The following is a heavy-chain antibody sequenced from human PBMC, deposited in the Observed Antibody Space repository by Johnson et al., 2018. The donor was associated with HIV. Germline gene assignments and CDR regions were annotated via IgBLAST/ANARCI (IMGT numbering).Heavy chain of an antibody. J-gene: IGHJ3*02. CDR1: GFTVSSNY. CDR3: ILNRITMIRGGSDAFDI. V-gene: IGHV3-66*01. CDR2: IYSGGGT. Sequence: VQLVESGGGLVQPGGSLKLSCAASGFTVSSNYMSWVRQAPGKGLEWVSIIYSGGGTFYADSVKDRFTISRDNSKNTLYLQMNSLRAEDTAVYYCILNRITMIRGGSDAFDIWGEGTMVTVSS. D-gene: IGHD3-10*01.